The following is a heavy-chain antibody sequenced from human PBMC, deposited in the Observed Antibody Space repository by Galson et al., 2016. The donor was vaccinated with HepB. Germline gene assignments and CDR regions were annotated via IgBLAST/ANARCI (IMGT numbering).Heavy chain of an antibody. CDR3: ARARGGFDSGSGISHYYFDY. V-gene: IGHV3-30*04. D-gene: IGHD3-10*01. J-gene: IGHJ4*02. Sequence: SLRLSCAASRFTFRSYALHWVRQAPGKGLEWVAVTSSDGDIPYYTDSVKGRFTISRDISKSTLYLQMNSLRPDDTALYFCARARGGFDSGSGISHYYFDYWGQGTLVTVSS. CDR2: TSSDGDIP. CDR1: RFTFRSYA.